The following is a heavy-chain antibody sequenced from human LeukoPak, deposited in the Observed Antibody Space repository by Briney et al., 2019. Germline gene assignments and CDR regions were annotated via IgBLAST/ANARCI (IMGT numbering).Heavy chain of an antibody. V-gene: IGHV3-74*01. CDR3: ARALWPGGFDI. J-gene: IGHJ3*02. Sequence: PGVSLRLSCAASGFTFSDSWMYWVRHAPGKGLVWVAFINTDGSGTNYADSVKGRFTISRDNAKNTLYLQVNSLRAEDTAVYYCARALWPGGFDIWGQGTMVTVSS. CDR2: INTDGSGT. D-gene: IGHD3/OR15-3a*01. CDR1: GFTFSDSW.